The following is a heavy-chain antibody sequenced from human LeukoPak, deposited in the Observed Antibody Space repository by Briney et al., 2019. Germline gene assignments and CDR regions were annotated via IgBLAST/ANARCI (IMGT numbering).Heavy chain of an antibody. CDR3: ARDAEGAVAVNAPYYYYYYMDV. CDR1: GGTFSSYA. D-gene: IGHD6-19*01. V-gene: IGHV1-69*01. J-gene: IGHJ6*03. Sequence: SVKVSCKASGGTFSSYAISWVRQAPGQGLEWMGGIIPIFGTANHAQKFQGRVTITADASTSTAYMELSSLRSEDTAVYYCARDAEGAVAVNAPYYYYYYMDVWGKGTTVTVSS. CDR2: IIPIFGTA.